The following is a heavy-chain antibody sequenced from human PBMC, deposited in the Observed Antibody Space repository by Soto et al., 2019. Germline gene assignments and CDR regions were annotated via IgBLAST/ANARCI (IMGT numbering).Heavy chain of an antibody. CDR1: GGTFSSYA. V-gene: IGHV1-69*01. D-gene: IGHD6-25*01. CDR2: IIPIFGTA. J-gene: IGHJ4*02. Sequence: QVQLVQSGAEVKKPGSSVKVSCKASGGTFSSYAISWVRQAPGQGLEWMGGIIPIFGTANYAQKLQGRVTITADESTSTAYMERSSLRSEDTAVYYCARARYSHLELSGYYFDYWGQGTLVTVSS. CDR3: ARARYSHLELSGYYFDY.